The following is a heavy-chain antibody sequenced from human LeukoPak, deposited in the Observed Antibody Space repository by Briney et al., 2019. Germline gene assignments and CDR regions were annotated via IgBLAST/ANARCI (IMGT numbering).Heavy chain of an antibody. V-gene: IGHV4-39*01. Sequence: SEPLSLTCTVSGGSISGSNFYWGWVRQPPGKGLEWIGNIFYSGSTYYNPSLKSRVTISVDTSKNQFSLRLNSVTAADTAVYYCAHTARMYSSAFSWGQGTLVTVSS. D-gene: IGHD6-6*01. CDR2: IFYSGST. CDR1: GGSISGSNFY. CDR3: AHTARMYSSAFS. J-gene: IGHJ5*02.